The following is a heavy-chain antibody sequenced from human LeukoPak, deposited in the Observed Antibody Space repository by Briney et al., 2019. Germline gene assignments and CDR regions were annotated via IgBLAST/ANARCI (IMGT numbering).Heavy chain of an antibody. V-gene: IGHV4-34*01. D-gene: IGHD3-9*01. J-gene: IGHJ5*02. Sequence: PSETLSHTCAVYGGSFSGYYWSWIRQPPGKGLVWIGEINHSGSTNYNPSLKSRVTISVDTSKNQFSLKLSSVTAADTAVYYCARDILTGCTFDPWGQGTLVTVSS. CDR3: ARDILTGCTFDP. CDR2: INHSGST. CDR1: GGSFSGYY.